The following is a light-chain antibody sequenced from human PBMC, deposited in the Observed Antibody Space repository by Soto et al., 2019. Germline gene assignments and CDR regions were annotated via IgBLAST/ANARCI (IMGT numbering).Light chain of an antibody. V-gene: IGLV2-14*01. CDR2: DVS. CDR3: SSYTSSSPLYV. CDR1: SSDVGGYEY. Sequence: QSALTQPASVSGSPGQSITISCTGTSSDVGGYEYVLWYQQHPGKAPKLMIYDVSNRPSGVSNLFSGSKSGNTASLTISGLQAEGEADYYCSSYTSSSPLYVFGTGTQLTVL. J-gene: IGLJ1*01.